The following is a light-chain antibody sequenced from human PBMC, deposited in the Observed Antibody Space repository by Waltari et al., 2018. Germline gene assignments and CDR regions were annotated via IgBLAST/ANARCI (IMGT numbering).Light chain of an antibody. CDR3: QQYDNLPYT. Sequence: DIQMTQSPSSLSASVGDRVTITCQASNDISNILNWYQQKPGKDPKLLIYETSNLETGVPARFSGSGSGTDFTFTISSLQPEDIATYYCQQYDNLPYTFGQGTKLEIK. J-gene: IGKJ2*01. CDR1: NDISNI. V-gene: IGKV1-33*01. CDR2: ETS.